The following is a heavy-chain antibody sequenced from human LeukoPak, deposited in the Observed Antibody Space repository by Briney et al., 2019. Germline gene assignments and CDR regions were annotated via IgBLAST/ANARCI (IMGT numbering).Heavy chain of an antibody. J-gene: IGHJ6*03. CDR2: ISSSSYI. CDR3: ARGYCSGGSCYYYMDV. Sequence: GGSLRLSCAASGFTFSSYSMNWVRQAPGKGLEWVSPISSSSYIYYADSVKGRFTISRDNAKNSLYLQMNSLRAEDTAVYYCARGYCSGGSCYYYMDVWGKGTTVTVSS. CDR1: GFTFSSYS. D-gene: IGHD2-15*01. V-gene: IGHV3-21*01.